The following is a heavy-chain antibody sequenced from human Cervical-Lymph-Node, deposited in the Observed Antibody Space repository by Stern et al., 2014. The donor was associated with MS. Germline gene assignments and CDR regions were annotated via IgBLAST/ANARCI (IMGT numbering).Heavy chain of an antibody. Sequence: QVQLQESGPGLVKPSETLSLTCTVSGGSFNNYYWSWIRQPPGKGLEWIGYIYQDGSTKYNPSLKSRVTISLHTSKKQFSLRLTSATAADTAVYYCARVDDCSGGTCFSTSWFDPWGQGTLVTVSS. CDR2: IYQDGST. V-gene: IGHV4-59*01. CDR3: ARVDDCSGGTCFSTSWFDP. D-gene: IGHD2-15*01. CDR1: GGSFNNYY. J-gene: IGHJ5*02.